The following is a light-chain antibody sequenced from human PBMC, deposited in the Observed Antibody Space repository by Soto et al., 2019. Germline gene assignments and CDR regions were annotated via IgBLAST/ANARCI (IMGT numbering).Light chain of an antibody. CDR3: QQYDNWPRT. CDR1: QSVSSN. V-gene: IGKV3-15*01. CDR2: GAS. Sequence: EIVMTQSPVTLSVSPGDRATLSCRASQSVSSNLAWYQQKPGQAPRLLIYGASTSATGIPARFSGSRSGTEFTLTISSLQSEDFEIYYCQQYDNWPRTFGQGTKVEI. J-gene: IGKJ1*01.